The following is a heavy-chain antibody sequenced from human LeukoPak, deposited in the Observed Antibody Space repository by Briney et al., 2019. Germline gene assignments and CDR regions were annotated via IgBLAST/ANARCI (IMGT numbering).Heavy chain of an antibody. CDR3: AREYVTMAPDY. J-gene: IGHJ4*02. CDR2: IGPGPSHT. V-gene: IGHV3-21*01. CDR1: GFTFNTYG. Sequence: AGGSLRLSCAASGFTFNTYGMNWVRQAPGKGLEWLSYIGPGPSHTYYADSVRGRFVISRDDAKSSLYLQMSSLRAEDMAVYYCAREYVTMAPDYGGLGTLVTVSS. D-gene: IGHD3-3*01.